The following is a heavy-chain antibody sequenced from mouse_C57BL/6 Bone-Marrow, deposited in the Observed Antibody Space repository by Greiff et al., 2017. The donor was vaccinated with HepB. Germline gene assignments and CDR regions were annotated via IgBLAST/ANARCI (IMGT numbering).Heavy chain of an antibody. Sequence: QVQLQQSGAELARPGASVKLSCKASGYTFTSYGISWVKQRTGQGLEWIGVIYPRSGNTYYNEKFKGKATLTADKSSSTAYMELRSLTSEDSAVYFCARSGSRFAYWGQGTLVTVSA. V-gene: IGHV1-81*01. CDR1: GYTFTSYG. J-gene: IGHJ3*01. D-gene: IGHD3-2*02. CDR2: IYPRSGNT. CDR3: ARSGSRFAY.